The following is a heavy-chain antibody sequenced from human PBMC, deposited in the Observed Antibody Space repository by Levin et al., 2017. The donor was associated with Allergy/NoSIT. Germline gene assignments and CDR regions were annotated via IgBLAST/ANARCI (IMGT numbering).Heavy chain of an antibody. CDR2: ISYDGSNK. Sequence: GESLKISCAASGFTFSSYGMHWVRQAPGKGLEWVAVISYDGSNKYYADSVKGRFTISRDNSKNTLYLQMNSLRAEDTAVYYCAKDPSLYSSGWYFDYWGQGTLVTVSS. V-gene: IGHV3-30*18. J-gene: IGHJ4*02. CDR1: GFTFSSYG. CDR3: AKDPSLYSSGWYFDY. D-gene: IGHD6-19*01.